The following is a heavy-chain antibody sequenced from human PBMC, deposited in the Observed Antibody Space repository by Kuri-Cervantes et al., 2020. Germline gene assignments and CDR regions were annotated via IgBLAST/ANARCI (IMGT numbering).Heavy chain of an antibody. CDR1: GGSISSYY. D-gene: IGHD3-9*01. CDR2: IYTSGST. CDR3: ARGYYDILTGTYGMDV. J-gene: IGHJ6*02. Sequence: SETLSLTCTVSGGSISSYYWSWTRQPAGKGLEWIGRIYTSGSTNYNPSLKSRVTMSVDRSKNQFSLKLSSVTAADTAVYYCARGYYDILTGTYGMDVWGQGTTVTVSS. V-gene: IGHV4-4*07.